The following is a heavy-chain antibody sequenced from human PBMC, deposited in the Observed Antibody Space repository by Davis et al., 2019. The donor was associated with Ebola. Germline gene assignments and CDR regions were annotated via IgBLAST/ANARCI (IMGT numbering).Heavy chain of an antibody. CDR2: IYYSGST. V-gene: IGHV4-28*01. CDR3: ARQWVRGASDY. Sequence: MPSETLSLTCAVSGYSISSSNRWGWIRQPPGKGLECIGYIYYSGSTSYNPSLKSRVTISVDTSKNQFSLKLSSVTAADPAVYYCARQWVRGASDYWGQGTLVTVSS. J-gene: IGHJ4*02. D-gene: IGHD3-10*01. CDR1: GYSISSSNR.